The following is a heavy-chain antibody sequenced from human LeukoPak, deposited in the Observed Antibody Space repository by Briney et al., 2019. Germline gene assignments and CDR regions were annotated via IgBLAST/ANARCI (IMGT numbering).Heavy chain of an antibody. CDR3: AKASTLIYYYGMAV. V-gene: IGHV3-23*01. D-gene: IGHD2/OR15-2a*01. J-gene: IGHJ6*02. CDR2: ISDSDGST. CDR1: GFSFSSYA. Sequence: PGGSLRLSCAASGFSFSSYAMSWVRQAPGDGLEWVSGISDSDGSTYYADSVKGRSTISRDNSKNTLFLQMNSLRAEDTAVYYCAKASTLIYYYGMAVWGQGTTVTVSS.